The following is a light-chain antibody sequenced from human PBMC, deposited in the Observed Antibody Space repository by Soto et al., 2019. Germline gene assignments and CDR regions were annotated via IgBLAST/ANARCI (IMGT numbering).Light chain of an antibody. CDR3: QQYGSSPPYT. CDR1: HSVSSTY. Sequence: EIVLTQSPGTLSLSPGERATLSCRASHSVSSTYLAWYQQKPGQAPRLLIYGAFSSATGITDRFSGSGSGTDFTLTISRLEPEDFAVYYCQQYGSSPPYTFGQGTKLEIK. V-gene: IGKV3-20*01. CDR2: GAF. J-gene: IGKJ2*01.